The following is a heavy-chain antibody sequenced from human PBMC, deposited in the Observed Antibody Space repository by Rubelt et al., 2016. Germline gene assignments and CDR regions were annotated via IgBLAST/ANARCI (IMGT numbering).Heavy chain of an antibody. J-gene: IGHJ5*02. CDR2: IDPNSGGT. CDR3: ARGDHNFDP. D-gene: IGHD1-14*01. V-gene: IGHV1-2*06. Sequence: QVHLVQSGAEVKKPGASVKVSCKASGYAFIDFYIHWVRQAPGQGLEWMGRIDPNSGGTNYAQKFQDRVTMTRDTDVGSAYLDLRRLTSDDTAIYYCARGDHNFDPWGRGTLVTVSS. CDR1: GYAFIDFY.